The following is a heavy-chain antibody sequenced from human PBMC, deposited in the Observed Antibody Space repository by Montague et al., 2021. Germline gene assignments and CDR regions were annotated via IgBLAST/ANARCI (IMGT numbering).Heavy chain of an antibody. CDR3: AKPIVPTGTWFFDL. CDR1: GFTFRNSA. Sequence: SLRLSCAASGFTFRNSAMHWVRQAPGEGLEWVAATSNDGTFKYYVDSVKGRFTISRDNSMNTLYLQMNSLRPEDTAVYYCAKPIVPTGTWFFDLWGRGILVAVSS. V-gene: IGHV3-30*18. J-gene: IGHJ2*01. D-gene: IGHD1-1*01. CDR2: TSNDGTFK.